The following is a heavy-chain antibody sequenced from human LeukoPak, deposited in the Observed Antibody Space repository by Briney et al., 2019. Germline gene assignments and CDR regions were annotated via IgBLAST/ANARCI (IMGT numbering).Heavy chain of an antibody. CDR1: GFIFSSYA. CDR3: AKTIYHDFWSGPDY. CDR2: ISVSGGST. Sequence: PGGSLRLSCAASGFIFSSYAMSWARQAPGKGLEWVSGISVSGGSTYYADSVKGRFTISRDNSKNTLYLQMNSLRAEDTAIYYCAKTIYHDFWSGPDYRGQGTLVTVSS. J-gene: IGHJ4*02. D-gene: IGHD3-3*01. V-gene: IGHV3-23*01.